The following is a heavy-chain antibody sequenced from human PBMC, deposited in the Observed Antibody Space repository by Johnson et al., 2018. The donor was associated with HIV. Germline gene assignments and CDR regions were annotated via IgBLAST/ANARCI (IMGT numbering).Heavy chain of an antibody. CDR3: ARMTTTVSHHDAFDI. J-gene: IGHJ3*02. CDR2: IQYDGSTK. D-gene: IGHD4-17*01. Sequence: QVQLVESGGGVVQPGRSLRLSCAASGFTFSSYGMHWVRQAPGKGLEWVAYIQYDGSTKYYADSVKGRFSISRDNSKNTLYLQMNSLSAEDTDVYYCARMTTTVSHHDAFDIWGQGKMVTVSS. V-gene: IGHV3-33*08. CDR1: GFTFSSYG.